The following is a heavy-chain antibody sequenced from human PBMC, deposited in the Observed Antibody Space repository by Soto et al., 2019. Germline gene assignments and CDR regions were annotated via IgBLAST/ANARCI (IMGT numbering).Heavy chain of an antibody. J-gene: IGHJ5*02. D-gene: IGHD2-2*01. CDR3: ARDLRYCSSTSCYEKNWFDP. CDR2: IYYSGST. CDR1: GGSISRGDSY. V-gene: IGHV4-30-4*01. Sequence: QLQLQESGPGLVKPSQTLSLTCTVTGGSISRGDSYWSWIRHPPGKGREWIGYIYYSGSTYYNPSLRSRVTISVDTSKHHFSLMLSSGTAADTAVYYCARDLRYCSSTSCYEKNWFDPWGQGTLVTVSS.